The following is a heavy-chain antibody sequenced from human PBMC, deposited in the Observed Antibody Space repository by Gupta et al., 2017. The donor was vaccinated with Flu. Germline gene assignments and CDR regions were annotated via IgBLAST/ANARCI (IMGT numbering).Heavy chain of an antibody. V-gene: IGHV1-69*06. CDR3: ARREVWFGELSEVSSSYFDY. J-gene: IGHJ4*02. Sequence: LEWMGGIIPIFGTANYAQKFQGRVTITADKSTSTAYMELSSLRSEDTAVYYCARREVWFGELSEVSSSYFDYWGQGTLVTVSS. D-gene: IGHD3-10*01. CDR2: IIPIFGTA.